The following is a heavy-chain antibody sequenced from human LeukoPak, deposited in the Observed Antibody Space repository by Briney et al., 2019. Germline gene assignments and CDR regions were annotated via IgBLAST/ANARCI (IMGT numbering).Heavy chain of an antibody. V-gene: IGHV1-18*01. CDR1: GYTFTSYG. D-gene: IGHD3-3*01. CDR3: ARRDGITIFGHLSFSYYGMDV. J-gene: IGHJ6*02. Sequence: GASVKVSCKASGYTFTSYGISWVRQAPGQGLEWMGWISAYNGNTNYAQKPQGRVTMTTDTSTSTAYMELRSLRSDDTAVYYCARRDGITIFGHLSFSYYGMDVWGQGTTVTVSS. CDR2: ISAYNGNT.